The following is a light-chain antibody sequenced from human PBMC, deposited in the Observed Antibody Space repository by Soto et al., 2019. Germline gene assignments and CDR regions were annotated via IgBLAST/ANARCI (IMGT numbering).Light chain of an antibody. Sequence: DIQITQSPSSLSASVGDRVTITCRASQSISSYLNWYKQKPGKAPKILIYGASSLQSGVPSRFSGSGSGTDFTLTISSLKPEDFETYYCQQSYSTPRTFGQGTKVDIK. V-gene: IGKV1-39*01. CDR3: QQSYSTPRT. J-gene: IGKJ1*01. CDR2: GAS. CDR1: QSISSY.